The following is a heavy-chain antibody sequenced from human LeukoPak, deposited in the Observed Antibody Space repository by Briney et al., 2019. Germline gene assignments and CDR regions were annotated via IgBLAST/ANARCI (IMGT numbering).Heavy chain of an antibody. CDR1: GGSVSDYY. V-gene: IGHV4-59*02. J-gene: IGHJ3*02. CDR3: ARPYYDSSGYYHDAFDI. D-gene: IGHD3-22*01. Sequence: SETLSLTCTVSGGSVSDYYWSWIRQSPGKGLEWIGYIYYTESSSYNPSLRSRVTISADTSKNQFSLKLSSVTAADTAVYYCARPYYDSSGYYHDAFDIWGQGTMVTVSS. CDR2: IYYTESS.